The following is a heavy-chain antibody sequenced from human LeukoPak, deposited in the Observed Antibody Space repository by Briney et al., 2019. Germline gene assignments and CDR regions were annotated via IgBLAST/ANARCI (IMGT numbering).Heavy chain of an antibody. J-gene: IGHJ4*02. D-gene: IGHD2-2*01. V-gene: IGHV4-31*03. CDR3: AYQLPRMHFDY. CDR1: GGSISSGGYY. Sequence: SETLSLTCTVSGGSISSGGYYWSWIRQHPGKGLEWIGYIYYSGSTHYNPSLKSRVTISVDTSKNQFSLKLSSVTAADTAVYYCAYQLPRMHFDYWGQGTLVTVSS. CDR2: IYYSGST.